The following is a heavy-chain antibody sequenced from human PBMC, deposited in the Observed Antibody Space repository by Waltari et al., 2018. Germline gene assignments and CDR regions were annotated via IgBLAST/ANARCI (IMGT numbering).Heavy chain of an antibody. J-gene: IGHJ4*02. Sequence: QLQESGPGLVKPSETLSLTCTFPGVPVDSRSYYLGWIRQPPGRGLEWIGNVDYRGNIHYNPSLKSRLAMSVDTSENQVSLRLSSVTAADTAVYYCARQWIDGLLTDYYNPWDSWGRGTPVIVSS. D-gene: IGHD3-9*01. V-gene: IGHV4-39*01. CDR1: GVPVDSRSYY. CDR3: ARQWIDGLLTDYYNPWDS. CDR2: VDYRGNI.